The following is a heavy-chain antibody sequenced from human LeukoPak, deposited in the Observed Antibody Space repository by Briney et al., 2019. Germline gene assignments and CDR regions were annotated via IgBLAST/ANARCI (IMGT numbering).Heavy chain of an antibody. CDR1: GYTFTSYG. D-gene: IGHD4-17*01. J-gene: IGHJ5*02. CDR2: NSAYNGNT. V-gene: IGHV1-18*01. CDR3: ARLRDWFDP. Sequence: ASVKVSCKASGYTFTSYGISWVRQAPGQGLEWMGWNSAYNGNTNYAQKLQGRVTMTTDTSTSTAHMGLRSLRTDDTAVYYCARLRDWFDPWGQGTLVTVSS.